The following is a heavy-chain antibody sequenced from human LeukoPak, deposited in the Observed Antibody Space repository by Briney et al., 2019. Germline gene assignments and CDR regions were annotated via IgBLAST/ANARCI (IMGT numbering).Heavy chain of an antibody. D-gene: IGHD3-10*01. CDR1: GYLFTSYW. J-gene: IGHJ2*01. V-gene: IGHV5-51*01. CDR3: ARGRGTGSPIGPRYFDL. Sequence: GESLKISCKGSGYLFTSYWIAWVRQMPGKGLEWMGVIYPADSDTRYSPSFQGQVTISADKSISTAFLRWTSLKASDTAIYYCARGRGTGSPIGPRYFDLWGRGTLVTVSS. CDR2: IYPADSDT.